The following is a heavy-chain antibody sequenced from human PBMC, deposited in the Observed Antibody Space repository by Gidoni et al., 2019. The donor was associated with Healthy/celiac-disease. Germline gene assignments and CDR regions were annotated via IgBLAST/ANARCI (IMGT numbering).Heavy chain of an antibody. CDR3: ARHSPTMIVADY. CDR2: ISAYNGNT. CDR1: VYTFTSYG. Sequence: VQPVQSGAEVKKPRAPVKVSCKASVYTFTSYGISWVRQAPGQGLEWMGWISAYNGNTNYEQKLQGRVTMTTEASKSTADMELRSLRSDDTAVYYCARHSPTMIVADYWGQGTLVTVSS. V-gene: IGHV1-18*01. D-gene: IGHD3-22*01. J-gene: IGHJ4*02.